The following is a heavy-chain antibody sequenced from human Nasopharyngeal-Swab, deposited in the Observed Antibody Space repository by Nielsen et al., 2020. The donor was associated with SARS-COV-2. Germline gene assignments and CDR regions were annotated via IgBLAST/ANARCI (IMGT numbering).Heavy chain of an antibody. CDR2: IFSNDEK. CDR3: ARSTPQYSSSWYPGDYYYYYMDV. J-gene: IGHJ6*03. V-gene: IGHV2-26*01. D-gene: IGHD6-13*01. CDR1: GFSLSNARMG. Sequence: SGPTLVKPTETLTLTCTVSGFSLSNARMGVSWIRQPPGKALEWLAHIFSNDEKSYSTSLKSRLTISKDTSKSQVVLTMTNMDPADTATYHCARSTPQYSSSWYPGDYYYYYMDVWGKGTTVTV.